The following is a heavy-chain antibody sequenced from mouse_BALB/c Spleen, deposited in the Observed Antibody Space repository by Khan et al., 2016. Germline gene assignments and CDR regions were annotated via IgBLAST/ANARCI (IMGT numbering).Heavy chain of an antibody. CDR3: AREPPLVPDYYAMDY. CDR1: GYTLTNYG. D-gene: IGHD2-10*02. CDR2: INTYTGEP. J-gene: IGHJ4*01. V-gene: IGHV9-3-1*01. Sequence: QIQLVQSGPELKKPGETVKISCKASGYTLTNYGMNWVKQAPGKGLKWMGWINTYTGEPTYADDFKGRFAFSLETSASTAYLQINNLKNEDTATYVCAREPPLVPDYYAMDYWGQGTSVTVSS.